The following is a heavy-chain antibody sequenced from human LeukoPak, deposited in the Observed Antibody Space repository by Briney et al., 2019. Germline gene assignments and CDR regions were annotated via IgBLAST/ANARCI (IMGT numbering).Heavy chain of an antibody. Sequence: GGSLRLSCAASGFTFSSYAMHWVRRAPGKGLEWVAVISYDGSNKYYADSVKGRFTISRDNSKNTLYLQMNSLRAEDTAVYYCAGGEDCSSTSCYSGGIDYWGQGTLVTVSS. D-gene: IGHD2-2*01. J-gene: IGHJ4*02. CDR2: ISYDGSNK. V-gene: IGHV3-30-3*01. CDR1: GFTFSSYA. CDR3: AGGEDCSSTSCYSGGIDY.